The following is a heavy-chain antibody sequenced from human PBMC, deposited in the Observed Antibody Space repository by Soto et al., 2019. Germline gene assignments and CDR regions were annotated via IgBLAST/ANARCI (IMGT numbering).Heavy chain of an antibody. CDR1: GFTFSSYS. CDR2: ISSSSSTI. Sequence: GGSLRLSCAASGFTFSSYSMNWVRQAPGKGLEWVSYISSSSSTIYYADSVKGRFTISRDNAKNSLYLQMNSLRDEDTDVYYCARDRNTKITIFGPEPYYYYYGMDVWGQGTTVTVSS. D-gene: IGHD3-3*01. V-gene: IGHV3-48*02. J-gene: IGHJ6*02. CDR3: ARDRNTKITIFGPEPYYYYYGMDV.